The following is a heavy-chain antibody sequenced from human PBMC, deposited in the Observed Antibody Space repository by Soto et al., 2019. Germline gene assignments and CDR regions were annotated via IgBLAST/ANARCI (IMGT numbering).Heavy chain of an antibody. CDR2: ISFDGSNK. Sequence: QVQLVESGGGVVQPGRSLRLSCAASGFTFSSFGMHWVRQAPGKGPEWVAFISFDGSNKYYVDSVKGRFIISRDNSKNTLSLQMNSLKAEDTAVYYCAKDTSKYSNNWPAYYGLDVWGQGTTVTVSS. CDR3: AKDTSKYSNNWPAYYGLDV. D-gene: IGHD6-13*01. J-gene: IGHJ6*02. V-gene: IGHV3-30*18. CDR1: GFTFSSFG.